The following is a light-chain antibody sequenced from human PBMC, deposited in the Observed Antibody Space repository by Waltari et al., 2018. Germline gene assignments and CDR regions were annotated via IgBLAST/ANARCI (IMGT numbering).Light chain of an antibody. CDR2: AAS. J-gene: IGKJ4*01. CDR1: PGISTY. CDR3: LHLNNFPLS. V-gene: IGKV1-9*01. Sequence: DIQLTQSPSFLSASVRDRVTITCRASPGISTYLAWYQQKPGKAPKRLISAASTLQSDIPSRFSGSGSGTEFTLTISSLQPEDFATYYCLHLNNFPLSFGGGTKVELK.